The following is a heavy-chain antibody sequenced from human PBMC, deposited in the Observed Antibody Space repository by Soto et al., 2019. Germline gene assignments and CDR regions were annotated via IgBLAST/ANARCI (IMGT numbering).Heavy chain of an antibody. CDR3: VVAANPSDADY. V-gene: IGHV1-18*01. CDR1: GYTFTSYG. J-gene: IGHJ4*02. CDR2: ISAYNGNT. Sequence: QVQLVQSGAEVKKPGASVKVSCKASGYTFTSYGISWVRQAPGQGLEWMGWISAYNGNTNYAQKLQGRVTMTTDTSTSTADMELRSLRSDDTAVYYCVVAANPSDADYWGPGPLVTVYS. D-gene: IGHD2-15*01.